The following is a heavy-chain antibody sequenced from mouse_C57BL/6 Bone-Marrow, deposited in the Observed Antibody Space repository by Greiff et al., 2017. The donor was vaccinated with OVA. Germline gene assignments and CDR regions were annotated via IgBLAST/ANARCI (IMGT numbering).Heavy chain of an antibody. Sequence: QVQLKQSGAELMKPGASVKLSCKATGYTFTGYWIEWVKQRPGHGLEWIGEILPGSGSTNYNEKFKGKATFTADTSSITAYLQLSSLTTEDSAIYYCARDHYYGSSYGYFDVGGTGTTVTVSS. D-gene: IGHD1-1*01. CDR2: ILPGSGST. CDR3: ARDHYYGSSYGYFDV. CDR1: GYTFTGYW. V-gene: IGHV1-9*01. J-gene: IGHJ1*03.